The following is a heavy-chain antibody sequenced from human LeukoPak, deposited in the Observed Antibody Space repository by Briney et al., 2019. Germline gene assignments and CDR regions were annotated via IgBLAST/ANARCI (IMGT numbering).Heavy chain of an antibody. CDR3: ARHGTSGIYRRPFDI. J-gene: IGHJ3*02. CDR2: IYDSGST. CDR1: GGSMSSYY. Sequence: SETLSLTCTVSGGSMSSYYWSWIRQPPGKGLEWIGYIYDSGSTNYNPSLKSRVTISVDTSNNQFSLKLNSVTAADTAVFYCARHGTSGIYRRPFDIWGQGTMVTVSS. D-gene: IGHD1-26*01. V-gene: IGHV4-59*08.